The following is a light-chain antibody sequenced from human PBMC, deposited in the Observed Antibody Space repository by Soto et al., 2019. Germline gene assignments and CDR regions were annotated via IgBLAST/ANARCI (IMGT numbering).Light chain of an antibody. CDR1: SSNIGAGYD. CDR2: GNT. J-gene: IGLJ2*01. CDR3: QSYDTSLRGV. Sequence: QSVLTQPPSVSGAPGQRVTFSCTGSSSNIGAGYDVHWYQQLPGKAPKLLIYGNTNRPSGVPDRFSGSKSGTSASLAITGLQAEDEADYYCQSYDTSLRGVFGGGTQLTVL. V-gene: IGLV1-40*01.